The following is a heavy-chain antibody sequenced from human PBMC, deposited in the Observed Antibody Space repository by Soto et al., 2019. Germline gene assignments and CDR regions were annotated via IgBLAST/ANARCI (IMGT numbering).Heavy chain of an antibody. J-gene: IGHJ4*02. CDR3: ARIDDYGDYVTDY. V-gene: IGHV3-33*01. Sequence: PXVSLRLSFAVSGFTINTPGLHGVRQAPGKGLEWVAVIWYDGSQRYYADFVRGRFTISRDNSQNTLYLQMTSLRAEDTAVYYCARIDDYGDYVTDYWGQGALVTVSS. D-gene: IGHD4-17*01. CDR2: IWYDGSQR. CDR1: GFTINTPG.